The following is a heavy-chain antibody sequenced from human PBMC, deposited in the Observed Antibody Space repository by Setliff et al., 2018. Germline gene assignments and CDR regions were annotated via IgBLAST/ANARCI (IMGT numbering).Heavy chain of an antibody. D-gene: IGHD3-22*01. CDR2: IRDKYNSYAI. V-gene: IGHV3-73*01. Sequence: HPGGSLRLSCAASGFIFSGSAIHWVRQASGKGLEWVGRIRDKYNSYAIAYAASVEGRFTISRDDSKNMAYLQMNSLRTEDTAVYYCANWYYYDSSGYFPDAFDIWGQGTMVTVSS. CDR1: GFIFSGSA. CDR3: ANWYYYDSSGYFPDAFDI. J-gene: IGHJ3*02.